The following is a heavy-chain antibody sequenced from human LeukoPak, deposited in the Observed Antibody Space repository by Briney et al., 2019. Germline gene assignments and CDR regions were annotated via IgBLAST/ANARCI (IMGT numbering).Heavy chain of an antibody. D-gene: IGHD2-15*01. CDR3: TSHLRIDLKDAFDI. CDR1: GGSISGYY. Sequence: SETLSLTCTVSGGSISGYYWTWIRQSPGKGLEWIGYIYASGSTNYNPSLKSRVTISVDTSKNHVSLKLNSVTAADTAVYYYTSHLRIDLKDAFDIWGQGTMVTVSS. J-gene: IGHJ3*02. CDR2: IYASGST. V-gene: IGHV4-4*09.